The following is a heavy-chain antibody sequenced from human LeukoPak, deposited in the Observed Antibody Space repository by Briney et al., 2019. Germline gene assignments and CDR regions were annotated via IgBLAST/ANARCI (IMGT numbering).Heavy chain of an antibody. CDR2: INPNSGGT. CDR1: GYTFTGYY. Sequence: ASVKVSCKASGYTFTGYYMHWVRQAPGQGLEWMGWINPNSGGTNYAQKFQGRVTMTRDTSISTAYMELSRLRSDDTAVYYCARVRWPVLSSLGYWGQGTLVTVSS. J-gene: IGHJ4*02. V-gene: IGHV1-2*02. D-gene: IGHD6-19*01. CDR3: ARVRWPVLSSLGY.